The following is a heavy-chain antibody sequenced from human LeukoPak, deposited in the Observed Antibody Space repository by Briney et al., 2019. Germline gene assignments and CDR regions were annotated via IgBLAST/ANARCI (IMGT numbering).Heavy chain of an antibody. J-gene: IGHJ3*02. CDR3: AKGRLVDDAFDI. D-gene: IGHD1-26*01. V-gene: IGHV3-9*01. Sequence: SLRLSCAASGVTFEGYSMHWVRQAPGKGLEWVSGISWNSGSIGYADSVKGRFTISRDNAKNSLYLQMNSLRAEDTALYYCAKGRLVDDAFDIWGQGTMVTVSS. CDR2: ISWNSGSI. CDR1: GVTFEGYS.